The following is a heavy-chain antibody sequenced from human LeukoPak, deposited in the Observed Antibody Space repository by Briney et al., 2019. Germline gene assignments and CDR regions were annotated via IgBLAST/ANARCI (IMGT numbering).Heavy chain of an antibody. CDR1: GFTFSSYW. V-gene: IGHV3-7*01. J-gene: IGHJ5*02. D-gene: IGHD6-13*01. Sequence: PGGSLRLSCAASGFTFSSYWMSWVRQAPGKGLEWVANIKQDGSEKYYVDSVKGRFTISRDNAKNSLYLQMNSLRAEDTAVYYCARDLPGSSSWFVVGNWFDPWGQGTLVTVSS. CDR3: ARDLPGSSSWFVVGNWFDP. CDR2: IKQDGSEK.